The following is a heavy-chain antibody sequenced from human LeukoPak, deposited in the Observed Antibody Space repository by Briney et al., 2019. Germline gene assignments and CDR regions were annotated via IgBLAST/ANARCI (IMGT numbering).Heavy chain of an antibody. V-gene: IGHV3-64D*06. CDR1: GFTFSSYA. J-gene: IGHJ4*02. CDR2: ISSNGGST. D-gene: IGHD6-13*01. Sequence: QPAGSLRLSCSASGFTFSSYAMHWVRPAPGKGLEYVSAISSNGGSTYYADSVKGRFTISRDNSKNTLYLQMSSLRAEDTAVYYCVRGRGIAAAGYFYWGQGTLVTVSS. CDR3: VRGRGIAAAGYFY.